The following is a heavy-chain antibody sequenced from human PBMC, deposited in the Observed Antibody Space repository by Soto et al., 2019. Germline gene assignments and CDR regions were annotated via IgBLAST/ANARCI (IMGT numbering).Heavy chain of an antibody. Sequence: ASVKVSCKASAYTFTSYGISWVRQAPGQGLEWVGWISTYNGKSNYAQKYQGRVTMTTDTSISTAYLQWSSLKASDTAMYYCARQASTIFGVVKDYYYYYGMDVWGQGTTVTVSS. CDR1: AYTFTSYG. D-gene: IGHD3-3*01. V-gene: IGHV1-18*01. CDR2: ISTYNGKS. J-gene: IGHJ6*02. CDR3: ARQASTIFGVVKDYYYYYGMDV.